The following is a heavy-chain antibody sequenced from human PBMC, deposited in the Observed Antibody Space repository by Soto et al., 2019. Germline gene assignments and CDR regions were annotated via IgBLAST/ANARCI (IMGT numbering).Heavy chain of an antibody. V-gene: IGHV4-39*01. CDR3: ARPLTTVTTVEWFDP. CDR2: IYYSGST. Sequence: ASETLSLTCTVSCGSIISSSYYWGWIRQPPGKGLEWIGSIYYSGSTYYNPSLKSRVTISVDTSKNQFSLKLSSVTAADTAVYYCARPLTTVTTVEWFDPWGQGTLVTVSS. D-gene: IGHD4-17*01. J-gene: IGHJ5*02. CDR1: CGSIISSSYY.